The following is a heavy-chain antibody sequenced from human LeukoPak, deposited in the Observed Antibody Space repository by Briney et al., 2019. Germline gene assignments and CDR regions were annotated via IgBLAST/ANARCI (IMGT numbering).Heavy chain of an antibody. CDR3: ARNGAIAAAGNTPHIGY. J-gene: IGHJ4*02. Sequence: GASVKVSCKASGYTFTGYYMHLVRQAPGQGLEWMGWINPNSGGTNYAQKFQGWVTMTRDTSISTAYMELSRLRSDDTAVYYCARNGAIAAAGNTPHIGYWGQGTLVTVSS. D-gene: IGHD6-13*01. CDR2: INPNSGGT. CDR1: GYTFTGYY. V-gene: IGHV1-2*04.